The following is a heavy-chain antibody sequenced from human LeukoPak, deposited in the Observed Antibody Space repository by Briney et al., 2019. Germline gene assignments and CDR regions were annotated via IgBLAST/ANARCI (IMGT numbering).Heavy chain of an antibody. Sequence: PGGSLRLSCAASGFTFSTYEMNWVRQAPGKGLEWVSYISSSGNTIYYADSVKGRFTISRDNAKNSLYLQMNSLRAEDTAVYYCARDLNWETYWGQGTLVSVSS. J-gene: IGHJ4*02. CDR2: ISSSGNTI. V-gene: IGHV3-48*03. CDR3: ARDLNWETY. D-gene: IGHD7-27*01. CDR1: GFTFSTYE.